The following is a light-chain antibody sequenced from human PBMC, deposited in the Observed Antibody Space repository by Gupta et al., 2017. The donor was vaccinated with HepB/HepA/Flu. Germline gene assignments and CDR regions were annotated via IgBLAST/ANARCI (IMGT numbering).Light chain of an antibody. CDR3: QQYGSSPALT. CDR2: GAS. Sequence: EIVLTQSPGTVSLSPGERATLSCRASQSVNNRFLAWYQQKPGQAPRLLIYGASSRVTGIPDRFSGSGSGTDFTLTISRLEPEDVAVYYCQQYGSSPALTFGGGTKVEIK. J-gene: IGKJ4*01. V-gene: IGKV3-20*01. CDR1: QSVNNRF.